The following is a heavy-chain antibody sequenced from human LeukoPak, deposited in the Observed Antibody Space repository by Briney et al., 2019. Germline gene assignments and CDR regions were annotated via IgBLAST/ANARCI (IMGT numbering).Heavy chain of an antibody. CDR3: ASTGTTALFDY. V-gene: IGHV4-38-2*01. CDR1: GYSISSGYY. D-gene: IGHD1-7*01. CDR2: IYHSGST. J-gene: IGHJ4*02. Sequence: SETLSLTCVVSGYSISSGYYWGWIRQPPGKGLEWIGSIYHSGSTYYNPSLKSRVTISVDTSKNQFSLKLSSVTAADTAVYYCASTGTTALFDYWGQGTLVTVSS.